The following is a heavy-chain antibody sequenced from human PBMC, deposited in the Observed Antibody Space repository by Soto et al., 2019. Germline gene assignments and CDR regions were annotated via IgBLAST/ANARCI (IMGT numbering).Heavy chain of an antibody. CDR2: INWNGGST. CDR3: ARDMTRVRGDITMYYAMDV. D-gene: IGHD3-10*01. V-gene: IGHV3-20*04. J-gene: IGHJ6*02. Sequence: PGGSLRLSCAASGFTFDDYGMSWVRQAPGKGLEWVSGINWNGGSTGYADSVKGRFTISRDNAKNSLYLQMNSLRAEDTALYYCARDMTRVRGDITMYYAMDVWGHGTTVTVSS. CDR1: GFTFDDYG.